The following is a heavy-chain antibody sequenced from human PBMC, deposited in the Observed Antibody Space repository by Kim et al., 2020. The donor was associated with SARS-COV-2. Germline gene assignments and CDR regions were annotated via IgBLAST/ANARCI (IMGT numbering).Heavy chain of an antibody. Sequence: SVKGRFTISRDKSKNTLDLQMNSLRAEDTAVSYCAKEAGVVITIGWFDPWGQGTLVTVSS. J-gene: IGHJ5*02. V-gene: IGHV3-23*01. D-gene: IGHD3-22*01. CDR3: AKEAGVVITIGWFDP.